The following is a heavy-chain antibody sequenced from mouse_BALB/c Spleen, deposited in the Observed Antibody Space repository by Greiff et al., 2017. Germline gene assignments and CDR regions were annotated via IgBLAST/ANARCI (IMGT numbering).Heavy chain of an antibody. CDR3: AEGPITGDYAMDY. Sequence: QVQLKESGPGLVQPSQSLSITCTVSGFSLTSYGVHWVRQSPGKGLEWLGVIWSGGSTDYNAAFISRLSISKDNSKSQVFFKMNSLQADDTAIYYCAEGPITGDYAMDYWGQGTSVTVSS. CDR2: IWSGGST. D-gene: IGHD1-1*01. CDR1: GFSLTSYG. V-gene: IGHV2-4-1*01. J-gene: IGHJ4*01.